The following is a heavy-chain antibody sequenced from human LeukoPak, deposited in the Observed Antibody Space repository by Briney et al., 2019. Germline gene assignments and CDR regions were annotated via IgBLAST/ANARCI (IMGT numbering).Heavy chain of an antibody. V-gene: IGHV1-24*01. D-gene: IGHD3-3*01. J-gene: IGHJ6*03. CDR3: ASSDFWSGLAPAGSYGYYYYYMDV. CDR1: GKTLSDLS. CDR2: SDPEDGER. Sequence: ASVKVSCKVSGKTLSDLSIHWLRQPPGKGLEWLGGSDPEDGERIYAQMFQGRVTMTEDTSIDTAYMELSSLRSEDTAVYYCASSDFWSGLAPAGSYGYYYYYMDVWGKGTTVTVSS.